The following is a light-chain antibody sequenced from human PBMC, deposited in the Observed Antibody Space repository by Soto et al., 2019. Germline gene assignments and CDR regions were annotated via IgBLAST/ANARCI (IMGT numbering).Light chain of an antibody. V-gene: IGLV6-57*04. CDR2: EDH. Sequence: NFMLTQPHSVSESPGKTVTISCTRSSGSIASHYVQWYQQRPDSAPTTVISEDHQRPSGVPDRFSGSIDRSSNSASLTISGLRTEDEADYYCQSYDSDNHYVFGTGTKLTV. J-gene: IGLJ1*01. CDR3: QSYDSDNHYV. CDR1: SGSIASHY.